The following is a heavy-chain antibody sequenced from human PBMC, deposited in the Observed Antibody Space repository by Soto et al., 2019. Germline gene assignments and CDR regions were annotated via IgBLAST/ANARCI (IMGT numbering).Heavy chain of an antibody. J-gene: IGHJ3*02. V-gene: IGHV4-31*03. CDR2: IYYSGST. CDR3: ARVSFITGTTLVDAFDI. CDR1: GSSISSGGYY. Sequence: SETLSLTCTVSGSSISSGGYYWSWIRQHPGKSLEWIGYIYYSGSTYYNPSLKSRVTISVDTSKNQFSLKLSSVTAADTAVYYCARVSFITGTTLVDAFDIWGQGTMVTVSS. D-gene: IGHD1-20*01.